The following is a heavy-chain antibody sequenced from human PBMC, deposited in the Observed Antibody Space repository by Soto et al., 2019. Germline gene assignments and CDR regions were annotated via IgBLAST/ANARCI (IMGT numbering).Heavy chain of an antibody. V-gene: IGHV3-23*01. Sequence: EVQLLESGGGLVQPGWSLKISCAVSGFTFSSYAMSWVRQAPGKGLEWVSGISGTGRVTNYAESVKGRFTISRDNPKNTLYLEMKSLRAEDTAVYYCAKDVHYDIVTGIEYFDHWGQGTLVTVSS. CDR3: AKDVHYDIVTGIEYFDH. CDR1: GFTFSSYA. D-gene: IGHD3-9*01. CDR2: ISGTGRVT. J-gene: IGHJ1*01.